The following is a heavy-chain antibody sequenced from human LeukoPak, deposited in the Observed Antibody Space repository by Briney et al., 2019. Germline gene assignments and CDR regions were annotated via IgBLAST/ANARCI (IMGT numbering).Heavy chain of an antibody. CDR3: AVLAYGDYVGGYFDY. V-gene: IGHV5-51*01. Sequence: PGESLKISCKGSGYSFTSYWIGWVRQMPGKGLEWMGIIYPGDSDTRYSPSFQGQVTISADKSISTAYLQWSSLKASDTAMYYCAVLAYGDYVGGYFDYWGQGTLVTVSS. J-gene: IGHJ4*02. CDR2: IYPGDSDT. CDR1: GYSFTSYW. D-gene: IGHD4-17*01.